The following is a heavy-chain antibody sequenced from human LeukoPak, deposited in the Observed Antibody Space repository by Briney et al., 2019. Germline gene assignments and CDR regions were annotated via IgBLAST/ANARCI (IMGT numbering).Heavy chain of an antibody. CDR1: GGTFSSYA. V-gene: IGHV1-69*05. CDR3: ARAGGAVAGNYCYYMDV. CDR2: IIPIFGTA. Sequence: SVKVSCKASGGTFSSYAISWVRQAPGQGLEWMGGIIPIFGTANYAQKFQGRVTITTDESTSTAYMELSSLRSEDTAVYYCARAGGAVAGNYCYYMDVWGKGTTVTVSS. J-gene: IGHJ6*03. D-gene: IGHD6-19*01.